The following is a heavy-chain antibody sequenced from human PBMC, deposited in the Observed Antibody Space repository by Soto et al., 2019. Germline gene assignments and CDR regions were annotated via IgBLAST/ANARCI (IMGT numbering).Heavy chain of an antibody. Sequence: QVQLVQSGAEVKKPGASVKVSCKASGYTFPSYGINWVRQAPGQGLEWMGWINPYNGNTNYAQHLQGRVTMTIDTPTSTVYMELRSLRSDDTAVYYCARVFYYDSSGYYPDYWGQGTLVTVSS. D-gene: IGHD3-22*01. V-gene: IGHV1-18*04. J-gene: IGHJ4*02. CDR2: INPYNGNT. CDR1: GYTFPSYG. CDR3: ARVFYYDSSGYYPDY.